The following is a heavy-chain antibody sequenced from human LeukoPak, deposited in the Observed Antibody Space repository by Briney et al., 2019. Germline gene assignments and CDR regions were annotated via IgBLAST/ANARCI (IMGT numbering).Heavy chain of an antibody. CDR1: GGSISSHY. CDR3: ARDLHTVTGLDP. Sequence: SETLSLTCTVSGGSISSHYWSWIRQPAGKGLEWSGRIYTSGSTNYNPSLKSRGTMSVDPSKNQFSLKLSSVTAADTAVYYCARDLHTVTGLDPWGQGTLVTVSS. D-gene: IGHD4-11*01. V-gene: IGHV4-4*07. CDR2: IYTSGST. J-gene: IGHJ5*02.